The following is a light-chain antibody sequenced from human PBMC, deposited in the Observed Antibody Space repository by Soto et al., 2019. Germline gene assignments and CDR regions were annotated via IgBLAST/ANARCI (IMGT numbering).Light chain of an antibody. CDR2: DAY. J-gene: IGKJ5*01. CDR3: QQRSNRPIT. V-gene: IGKV3-11*01. CDR1: QSFRGL. Sequence: EVVLTQSPVTLSLSPGERATLSCRASQSFRGLLAWYQQKPGQAPRVLIYDAYNRATGIPVRFSGSGSGTDFTLTISSLEPEDFAVYYCQQRSNRPITFGQGTRLEIK.